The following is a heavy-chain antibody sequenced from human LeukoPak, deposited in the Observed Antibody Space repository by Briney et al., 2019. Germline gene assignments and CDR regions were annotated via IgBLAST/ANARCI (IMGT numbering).Heavy chain of an antibody. CDR2: INSGGSRT. CDR1: GFTFSNYW. V-gene: IGHV3-74*03. CDR3: ARRPGLERYYFDY. J-gene: IGHJ4*02. Sequence: PGGSLRLSCAASGFTFSNYWMHWVRQAPGKGLVWVSHINSGGSRTTHADSVKGRFTISRDNSKNTLYLQMNSLRAEDTAVYYCARRPGLERYYFDYWGQGTLVTVSS. D-gene: IGHD1-1*01.